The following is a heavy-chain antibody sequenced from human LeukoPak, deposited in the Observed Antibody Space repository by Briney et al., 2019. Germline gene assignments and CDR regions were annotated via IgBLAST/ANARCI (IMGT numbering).Heavy chain of an antibody. D-gene: IGHD3-22*01. CDR3: ARDRLYYYDSSTHYEA. CDR2: ISSSGSTI. V-gene: IGHV3-11*04. Sequence: PGGSLRLSCAASGFTFSDYYMSWIRQAPGKGLEWVSYISSSGSTIYYADSVKGRFTISRDNAKNSLYLQMNSLRAEDTAVYYCARDRLYYYDSSTHYEAWGQGTLVTVSS. CDR1: GFTFSDYY. J-gene: IGHJ4*02.